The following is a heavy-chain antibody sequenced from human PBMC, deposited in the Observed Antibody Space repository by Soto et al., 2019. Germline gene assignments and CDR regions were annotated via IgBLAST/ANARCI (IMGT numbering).Heavy chain of an antibody. CDR3: ARGSIVERSLYYSHMDV. CDR2: INPNSGST. D-gene: IGHD2-15*01. V-gene: IGHV1-2*04. J-gene: IGHJ6*03. CDR1: GYTFTGYY. Sequence: QVQLVQSGAEVKKPGASVRVSCKTSGYTFTGYYMHWVRQAPGQGLEWMGWINPNSGSTSYAQNFQECVTMTRDTSSSTVYMELGRLRPDDTAVYYCARGSIVERSLYYSHMDVWGKGTTVTVSS.